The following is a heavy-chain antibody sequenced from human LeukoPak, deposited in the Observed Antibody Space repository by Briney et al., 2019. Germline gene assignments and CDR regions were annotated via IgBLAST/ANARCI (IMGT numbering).Heavy chain of an antibody. V-gene: IGHV1-18*01. Sequence: ASVKVSCKASGYTFMSYGITWVRQAPGQGLEWMGGINLYNGNTEYAERVQGRVTLSTDTSTRTAYMDLRSLRSDDTAVYYCARGWGTNFGTLDYWGQGTLVTVSS. CDR3: ARGWGTNFGTLDY. J-gene: IGHJ4*02. CDR1: GYTFMSYG. CDR2: INLYNGNT. D-gene: IGHD1-1*01.